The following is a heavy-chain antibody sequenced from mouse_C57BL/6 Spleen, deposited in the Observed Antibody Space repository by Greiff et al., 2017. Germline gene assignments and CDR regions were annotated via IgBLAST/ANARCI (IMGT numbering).Heavy chain of an antibody. CDR1: GYTFTSYW. Sequence: VQLQQPGAELVKPGASVKLSCKASGYTFTSYWMHWVKQRPGQGLEWIGMIHPNSGSTNYNEKFKSKATLTVDKSSSTAYMQLSSLTSEDSAVYYCARAGDSSGYGFACWGQGTLVTVSA. J-gene: IGHJ3*01. CDR3: ARAGDSSGYGFAC. V-gene: IGHV1-64*01. D-gene: IGHD3-2*02. CDR2: IHPNSGST.